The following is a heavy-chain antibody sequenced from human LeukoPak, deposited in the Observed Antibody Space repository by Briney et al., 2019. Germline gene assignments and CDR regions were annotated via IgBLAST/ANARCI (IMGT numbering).Heavy chain of an antibody. V-gene: IGHV3-23*01. Sequence: GGSLRLSCAAPGFTFSSYAMSWVRQAPGKGLEWVSAISSSGGSTYYADSVKGRFTISRDNSKNTLYLQMNSLRAEDTAVYYCAKDGHSYGYPYNWFDPWGQGTLVTVSS. CDR3: AKDGHSYGYPYNWFDP. CDR1: GFTFSSYA. CDR2: ISSSGGST. D-gene: IGHD5-18*01. J-gene: IGHJ5*02.